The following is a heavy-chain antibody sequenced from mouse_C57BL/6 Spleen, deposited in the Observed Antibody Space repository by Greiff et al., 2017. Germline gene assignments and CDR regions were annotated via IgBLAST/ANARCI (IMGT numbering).Heavy chain of an antibody. J-gene: IGHJ3*01. CDR2: ISYSGTT. D-gene: IGHD2-2*01. V-gene: IGHV3-1*01. CDR3: ARGEVTPAY. Sequence: EVKVEESGPGMVKPSQSLSLTCTVTGYSITSGYDWHWIRHFPGNKLEWMGYISYSGTTNYNPSLKSRISITHDTSKNHFFLKLNSVTTEDTATYYCARGEVTPAYWGQGTLVTVSA. CDR1: GYSITSGYD.